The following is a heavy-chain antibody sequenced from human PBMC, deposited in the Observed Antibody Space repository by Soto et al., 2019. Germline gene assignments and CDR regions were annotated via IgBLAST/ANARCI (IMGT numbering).Heavy chain of an antibody. J-gene: IGHJ5*02. D-gene: IGHD1-26*01. CDR2: LYYGGST. CDR1: GGSINSDDSF. Sequence: SETLSLSCSVSGGSINSDDSFWGWVRQSPGKGLEWIGSLYYGGSTFYNPSLKSRVTISLDTSKNQFSLRLTSVTAEDTAIYYCARQLPVGATSWFDPWGQG. CDR3: ARQLPVGATSWFDP. V-gene: IGHV4-39*01.